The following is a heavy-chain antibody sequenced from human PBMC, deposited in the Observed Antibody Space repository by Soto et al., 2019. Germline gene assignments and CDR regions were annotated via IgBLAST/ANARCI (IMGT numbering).Heavy chain of an antibody. CDR1: GGSFSGYY. CDR3: ARSSYGANWFDP. J-gene: IGHJ5*02. D-gene: IGHD5-18*01. V-gene: IGHV4-34*01. CDR2: ISPSGGT. Sequence: QVQLHQWGAGLLKPSETLSLTCAVYGGSFSGYYWSWIRQPPGKGLEWIGEISPSGGTNYKQSLKSRVTISVDTSKNQFSLELSSVAAADTAVYYCARSSYGANWFDPWGQGTLVTVSS.